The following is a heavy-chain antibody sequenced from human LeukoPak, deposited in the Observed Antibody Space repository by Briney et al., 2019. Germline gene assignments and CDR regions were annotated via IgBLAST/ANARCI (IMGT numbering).Heavy chain of an antibody. CDR3: AREAMYSGYGRDAFDI. CDR2: ISSSSSYI. J-gene: IGHJ3*02. CDR1: GFTFSSYS. V-gene: IGHV3-21*01. D-gene: IGHD5-12*01. Sequence: NPGESLKISCAASGFTFSSYSMNWVRQAPGKGLEWVSSISSSSSYIYYADSVKGRFTISRDNAKNSLYLQMNSLRAEDTAVYYCAREAMYSGYGRDAFDIWGQGTMVTVSS.